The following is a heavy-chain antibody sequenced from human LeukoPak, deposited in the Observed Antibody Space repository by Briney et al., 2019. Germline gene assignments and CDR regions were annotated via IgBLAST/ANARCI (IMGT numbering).Heavy chain of an antibody. CDR2: IYYSGST. CDR3: ARGYEPEAADAFDI. Sequence: SETLSLACTVAGGSIGSDYWSWIRQPPGKGLEWIGYIYYSGSTNYNPSLKSRVTISVDTSKNQFSLKLSSVTAADTAVYYCARGYEPEAADAFDIWGQGTMVTVSS. J-gene: IGHJ3*02. CDR1: GGSIGSDY. V-gene: IGHV4-59*01. D-gene: IGHD3-16*01.